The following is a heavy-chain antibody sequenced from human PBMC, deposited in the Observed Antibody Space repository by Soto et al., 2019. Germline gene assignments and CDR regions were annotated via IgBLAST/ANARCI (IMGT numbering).Heavy chain of an antibody. CDR2: IYYSGST. CDR3: AGGLYSRYYYYYGMDV. J-gene: IGHJ6*02. CDR1: GGSVSSGSYY. Sequence: SETLSLTCTVSGGSVSSGSYYWSWIRQPPVKGLEWIGYIYYSGSTNYNPSLKSRVTISVDTSKNQFSLKLSSVTAADTAVYYCAGGLYSRYYYYYGMDVWGQGTTVTVYS. V-gene: IGHV4-61*01. D-gene: IGHD4-4*01.